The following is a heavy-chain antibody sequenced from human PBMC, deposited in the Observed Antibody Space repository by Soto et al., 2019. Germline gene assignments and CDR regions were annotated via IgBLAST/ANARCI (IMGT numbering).Heavy chain of an antibody. CDR2: ISDYNGNT. Sequence: ASVKVSCKASGYTFTSYGISWVRQAPGQGKEWMGWISDYNGNTNYAQKLQGRVTMTTDTSTRTAYMELRSLRSDDTAVYYCARILYSSGLNNWFDPWGQGTLVTVSS. J-gene: IGHJ5*02. CDR1: GYTFTSYG. V-gene: IGHV1-18*01. CDR3: ARILYSSGLNNWFDP. D-gene: IGHD6-19*01.